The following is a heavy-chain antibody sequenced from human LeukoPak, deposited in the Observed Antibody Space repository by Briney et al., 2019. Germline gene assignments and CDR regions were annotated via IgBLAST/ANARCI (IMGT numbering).Heavy chain of an antibody. Sequence: PGGSLRLSCASSGFTFSSYAMSWVRQAPGTGLEWVSAISGSGGSTYYADSVKGRFTISRDNSKNTVYLQMNSLRAEDTAVYYCANNVGPDGRYYYFGMDVWGQGTTVTVSS. D-gene: IGHD5-24*01. J-gene: IGHJ6*02. CDR3: ANNVGPDGRYYYFGMDV. CDR2: ISGSGGST. CDR1: GFTFSSYA. V-gene: IGHV3-23*01.